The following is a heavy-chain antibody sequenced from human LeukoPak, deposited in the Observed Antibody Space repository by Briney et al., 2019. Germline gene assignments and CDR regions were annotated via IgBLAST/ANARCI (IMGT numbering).Heavy chain of an antibody. J-gene: IGHJ4*02. CDR2: IYYSGST. Sequence: SETLSLTCTVSGGSISSSSYYWGWIRQPPGKGLEWIGSIYYSGSTYYNPSLKSRVTISVDTSKNQFSLKLSSVTAADTAVYYCARGWGYSGSYWADYWGQGTLVTVSS. D-gene: IGHD1-26*01. V-gene: IGHV4-39*07. CDR1: GGSISSSSYY. CDR3: ARGWGYSGSYWADY.